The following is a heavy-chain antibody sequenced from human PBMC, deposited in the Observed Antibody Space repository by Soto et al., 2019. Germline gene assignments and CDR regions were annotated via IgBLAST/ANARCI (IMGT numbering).Heavy chain of an antibody. J-gene: IGHJ4*02. V-gene: IGHV3-15*07. CDR3: SHGYYQYFNS. CDR1: GVTLTDVW. CDR2: IKSNTAGGTT. Sequence: TGGSLRLSCAVSGVTLTDVWMNWVRQAPGKGPEWVGRIKSNTAGGTTDFAAPVKGRFTISRDDSQNTLYLQMDSLKTEDTAVYYCSHGYYQYFNSWGPGT. D-gene: IGHD5-18*01.